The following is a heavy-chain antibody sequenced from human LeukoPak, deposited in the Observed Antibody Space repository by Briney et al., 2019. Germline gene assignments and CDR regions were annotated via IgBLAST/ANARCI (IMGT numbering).Heavy chain of an antibody. CDR1: GFTFSDST. D-gene: IGHD1-26*01. V-gene: IGHV3-73*01. CDR3: TRDSGTYNWLDP. CDR2: MEKELNGYAT. J-gene: IGHJ5*02. Sequence: PGGSLRLSCAASGFTFSDSTIHWVRQASGKGLEWIGLMEKELNGYATAYAASVRGRFTISRDDSQNTAYLQMDSLKTEDTALYYCTRDSGTYNWLDPWGQGTLVTVSS.